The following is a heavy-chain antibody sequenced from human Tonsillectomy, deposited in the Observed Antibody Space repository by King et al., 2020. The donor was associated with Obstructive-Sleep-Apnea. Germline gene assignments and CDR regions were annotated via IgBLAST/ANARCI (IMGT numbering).Heavy chain of an antibody. V-gene: IGHV3-9*01. J-gene: IGHJ3*02. CDR2: ISWNSGSI. CDR1: GFNFDDYA. CDR3: AKGFSAFCGGDCYSSLFAFDI. Sequence: VQLVESGGGLVQPGRSLRLSCAASGFNFDDYAMHWVRQAPGKGLEWVSGISWNSGSIGYADSVKGRFTISRDNAKNSLYLQMNSLRPEDTALYYCAKGFSAFCGGDCYSSLFAFDIWGQGTMVTVSS. D-gene: IGHD2-21*02.